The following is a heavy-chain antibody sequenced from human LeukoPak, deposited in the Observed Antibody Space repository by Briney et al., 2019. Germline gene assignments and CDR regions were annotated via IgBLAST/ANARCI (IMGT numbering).Heavy chain of an antibody. J-gene: IGHJ4*02. V-gene: IGHV3-66*02. Sequence: GGSLRLSCAASGFTVSSNYMSWVRQAPGKGLEWVSVIYSGGSTYYADSVKGRFTIPRDNSKNTLYLQMNSLRAEDTAVYYCASQGGYSYGYPPYFDYWGQGTLVTVSS. D-gene: IGHD5-18*01. CDR1: GFTVSSNY. CDR3: ASQGGYSYGYPPYFDY. CDR2: IYSGGST.